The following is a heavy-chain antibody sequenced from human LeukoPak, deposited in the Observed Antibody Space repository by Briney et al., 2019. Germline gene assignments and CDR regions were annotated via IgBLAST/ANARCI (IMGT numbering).Heavy chain of an antibody. J-gene: IGHJ4*02. CDR1: GFTFSSYS. CDR3: ARDSIVGATISYFDY. Sequence: GGSLRLSCAASGFTFSSYSMNWVRQAPGKGLEWVSSISSSSSYIYYADSVKGRFTISRDNAKNPLYLQMNSLRAEDTAVYYCARDSIVGATISYFDYWGQGTLVTVSS. CDR2: ISSSSSYI. D-gene: IGHD1-26*01. V-gene: IGHV3-21*01.